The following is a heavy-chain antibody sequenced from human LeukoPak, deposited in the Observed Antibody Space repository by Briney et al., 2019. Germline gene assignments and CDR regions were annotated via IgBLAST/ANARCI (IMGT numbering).Heavy chain of an antibody. CDR1: GGSISSGDYC. V-gene: IGHV4-30-4*08. Sequence: SETLSLTCTVSGGSISSGDYCWSWIRQPPGKGLEWIGYIYYSGSTYYNPSLKSRVTISVDTSKNQFSLKLSSVTAADTAVYYCARVLSFGVVTTHYFDYWGQGTLVTVSS. CDR2: IYYSGST. D-gene: IGHD3-3*01. J-gene: IGHJ4*02. CDR3: ARVLSFGVVTTHYFDY.